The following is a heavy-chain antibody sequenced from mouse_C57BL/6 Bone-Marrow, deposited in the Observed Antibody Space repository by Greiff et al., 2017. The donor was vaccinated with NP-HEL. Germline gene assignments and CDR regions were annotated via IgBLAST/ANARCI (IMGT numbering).Heavy chain of an antibody. CDR1: GFTFSSYG. V-gene: IGHV5-6*01. J-gene: IGHJ2*01. D-gene: IGHD1-1*01. Sequence: DVQLVESGGDLVKPGGSLKLSCAASGFTFSSYGMSWVRQTPDKRLEWVATISSGGSYTYYPDSVKGRFTISRDNAKNTLYLQMSSLKSEDTAMYYCARGDYGSSYGYYFDYWGQGTTLTVSS. CDR2: ISSGGSYT. CDR3: ARGDYGSSYGYYFDY.